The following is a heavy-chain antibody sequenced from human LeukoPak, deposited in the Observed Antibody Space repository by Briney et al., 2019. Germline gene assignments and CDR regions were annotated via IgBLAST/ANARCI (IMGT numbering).Heavy chain of an antibody. CDR2: TYYRSKWYN. Sequence: SQTLSLTCAISGDSVSSNSAPWNWIRQSPSRGLEWLGRTYYRSKWYNDCSISVKSRITINPDTSKNQFSLKLSSVTAADTAVYYCARVRPSTFMVRGPSGGYFDYWGQGTLVTVSS. CDR3: ARVRPSTFMVRGPSGGYFDY. D-gene: IGHD3-10*01. CDR1: GDSVSSNSAP. V-gene: IGHV6-1*01. J-gene: IGHJ4*02.